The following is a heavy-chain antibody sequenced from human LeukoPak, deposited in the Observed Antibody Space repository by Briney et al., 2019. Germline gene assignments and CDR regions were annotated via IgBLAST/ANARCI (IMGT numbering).Heavy chain of an antibody. CDR3: AGVEGGDWFDP. Sequence: GGSLRLSCAASGFTFSSYAMSWVRQAPGKGLEWVAFIRYDRSNKYYADSVKGRFTISRDNSKNTLYLQMNSLRPEDTAVYYCAGVEGGDWFDPWGQGTLVTVSS. CDR1: GFTFSSYA. V-gene: IGHV3-30*02. J-gene: IGHJ5*02. CDR2: IRYDRSNK. D-gene: IGHD3-16*01.